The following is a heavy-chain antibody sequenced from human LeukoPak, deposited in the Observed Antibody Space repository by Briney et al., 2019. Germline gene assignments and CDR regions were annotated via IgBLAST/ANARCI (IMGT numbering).Heavy chain of an antibody. D-gene: IGHD6-6*01. V-gene: IGHV1-2*02. CDR1: GYTFTGYY. CDR3: ATRAADVPTRPAYYYYYMDV. CDR2: INPNSGGT. Sequence: ASVKVSCKASGYTFTGYYMHWVRQAPGQGLEWMGWINPNSGGTNYAQKFQGRVTITADKSTSSAYMELSSLRSEDTAVYYCATRAADVPTRPAYYYYYMDVWGKGTTVTVSS. J-gene: IGHJ6*03.